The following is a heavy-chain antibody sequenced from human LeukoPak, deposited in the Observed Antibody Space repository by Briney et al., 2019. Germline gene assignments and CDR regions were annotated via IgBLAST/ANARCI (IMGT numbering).Heavy chain of an antibody. Sequence: ASVKVSCKASGYTFTSYAMNWVRQAPGQGLEWMGWINPNSGDTNYAPKFQGRVTMTRDTSISTAYMELSRLRSDDTAVYYCASSSSGWYRFDYWGQGTLVTVSS. CDR3: ASSSSGWYRFDY. D-gene: IGHD6-19*01. CDR2: INPNSGDT. J-gene: IGHJ4*02. V-gene: IGHV1-2*02. CDR1: GYTFTSYA.